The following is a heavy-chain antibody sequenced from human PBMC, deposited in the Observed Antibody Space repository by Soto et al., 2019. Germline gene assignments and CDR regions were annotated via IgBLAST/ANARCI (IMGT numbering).Heavy chain of an antibody. CDR1: GFTFSNYA. V-gene: IGHV3-23*01. CDR3: AKGPWQLSYYYYYGLDV. J-gene: IGHJ6*02. D-gene: IGHD1-1*01. Sequence: GGSLRLSCAASGFTFSNYAMTWVRQAPGKGLEYVASISVSAGTKLYANPVKGRFTISRDEFRNTLSLQMNGLRADDTGVYYCAKGPWQLSYYYYYGLDVWGQGTTVTVSS. CDR2: ISVSAGTK.